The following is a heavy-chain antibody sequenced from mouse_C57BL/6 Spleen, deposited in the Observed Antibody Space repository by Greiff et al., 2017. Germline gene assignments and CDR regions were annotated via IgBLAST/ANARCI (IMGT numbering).Heavy chain of an antibody. Sequence: VQLQQPGTELVKPGASVKLSCKASGYTFTSYWMHWVKQRPGQGLEWIGNINPSNGGTNYNEKFKSKATLTVDKSSSTAYMQLSSLTSEDSAVYYCARWVTTSPTAHFDVWGTGTTVTVSS. CDR3: ARWVTTSPTAHFDV. D-gene: IGHD2-2*01. J-gene: IGHJ1*03. V-gene: IGHV1-53*01. CDR2: INPSNGGT. CDR1: GYTFTSYW.